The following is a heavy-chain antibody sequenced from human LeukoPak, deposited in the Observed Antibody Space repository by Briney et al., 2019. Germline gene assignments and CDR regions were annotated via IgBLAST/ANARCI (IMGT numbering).Heavy chain of an antibody. J-gene: IGHJ4*02. D-gene: IGHD3-22*01. Sequence: PSQTLSLTCAVSGGSISSGGYSWSWIRQPPGKGLEWIGYIYHSGSTYYNPSLKSRVTISVDRSKNQFSLKLSSVTAADTAVYYCARGNYYDSSGYYDYWGQGTLATVSS. CDR2: IYHSGST. CDR3: ARGNYYDSSGYYDY. CDR1: GGSISSGGYS. V-gene: IGHV4-30-2*01.